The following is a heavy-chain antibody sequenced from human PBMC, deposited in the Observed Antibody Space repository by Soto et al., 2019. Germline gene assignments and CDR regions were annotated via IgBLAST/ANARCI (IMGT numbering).Heavy chain of an antibody. D-gene: IGHD2-21*01. CDR2: IYFSGTT. CDR1: GASNSSGVYY. V-gene: IGHV4-31*03. CDR3: ARGVIF. Sequence: QVHLQESGPGLVKPSQTLSLTCTVSGASNSSGVYYWSWIRQHPGKGLEWIGYIYFSGTTSYNPSLEGRVTISMDKSRNQLSLNLRSLTAADTAVYYCARGVIFWGQGTLVTVSS. J-gene: IGHJ4*02.